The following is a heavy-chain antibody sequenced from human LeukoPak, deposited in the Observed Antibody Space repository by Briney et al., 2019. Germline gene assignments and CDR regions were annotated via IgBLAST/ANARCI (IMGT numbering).Heavy chain of an antibody. CDR3: ARGVAGDY. J-gene: IGHJ4*02. D-gene: IGHD6-19*01. V-gene: IGHV3-48*02. Sequence: GGSLRLSCAASGFTFSSYSMNWVRQAPGKGLEWVSYISSSSTIYYADSVKGRFTISRDNAKNSLYLQMNSLRDEDTAVYYCARGVAGDYWGQGTLVTVSS. CDR1: GFTFSSYS. CDR2: ISSSSTI.